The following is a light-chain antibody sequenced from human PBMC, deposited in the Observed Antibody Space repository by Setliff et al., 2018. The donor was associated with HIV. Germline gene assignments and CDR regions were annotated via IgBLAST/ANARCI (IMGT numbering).Light chain of an antibody. CDR2: EVR. CDR1: TSDVGGYNY. V-gene: IGLV2-14*01. J-gene: IGLJ1*01. CDR3: SSYAITNTLP. Sequence: QSVLTQPASVSGSPGQSITISCTGTTSDVGGYNYVSWYQQHPGNAPKLIIYEVRNRPSGVSNRFSGSKSGNTASLTISGLQAEDGADYYCSSYAITNTLPFGSGTKVTVL.